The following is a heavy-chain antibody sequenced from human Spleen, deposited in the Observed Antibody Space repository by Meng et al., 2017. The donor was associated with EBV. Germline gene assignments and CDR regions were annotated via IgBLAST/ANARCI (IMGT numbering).Heavy chain of an antibody. CDR3: ARANLKDLLRTYFDF. J-gene: IGHJ4*02. D-gene: IGHD1-26*01. Sequence: QVQLQGSVQGLVKPSGPLSRTCVVAGGAISTDSCWSWVRQPPGKGLEWIGEIHHSGSTNYNPSLKSRVSMSLDKSKSQFSLRLSSMTAADTAVYYCARANLKDLLRTYFDFWGQGTLVTVSS. V-gene: IGHV4-4*02. CDR1: GGAISTDSC. CDR2: IHHSGST.